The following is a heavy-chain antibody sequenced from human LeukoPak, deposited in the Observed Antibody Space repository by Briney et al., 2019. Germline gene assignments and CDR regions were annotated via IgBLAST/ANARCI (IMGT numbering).Heavy chain of an antibody. CDR1: GGTFSSYA. CDR3: ARDLTELELREDWFDP. D-gene: IGHD1-7*01. Sequence: ASVKVSCKASGGTFSSYAISWVRQAPGQGLEWTGRVIPILGIANYAQKFQGRVTITADKSTSTAYMELSSLRSEDTAVYYCARDLTELELREDWFDPWGQGTLVTVSS. V-gene: IGHV1-69*04. CDR2: VIPILGIA. J-gene: IGHJ5*02.